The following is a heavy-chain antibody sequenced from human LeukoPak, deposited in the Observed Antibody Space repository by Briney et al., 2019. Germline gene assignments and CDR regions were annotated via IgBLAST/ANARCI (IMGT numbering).Heavy chain of an antibody. CDR3: ARESSRGWVQH. CDR1: GDSVSSDSAV. Sequence: SQTLSLTCAISGDSVSSDSAVWTWIRQSPSRGLEWLGRTYYRSKWYNDYAVSVKSRIAINPDTSKNHFPLHLNSVTPEDTAVYYCARESSRGWVQHWGQGTLVTASS. D-gene: IGHD6-19*01. CDR2: TYYRSKWYN. J-gene: IGHJ1*01. V-gene: IGHV6-1*01.